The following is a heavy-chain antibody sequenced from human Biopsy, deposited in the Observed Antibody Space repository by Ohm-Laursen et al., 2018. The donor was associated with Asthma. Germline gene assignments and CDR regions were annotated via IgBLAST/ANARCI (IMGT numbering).Heavy chain of an antibody. V-gene: IGHV3-7*03. D-gene: IGHD3-3*02. CDR3: SRTIHLWSPYLDEHYQL. Sequence: SLRLSCSASGFTFDDYCMSWVRQVPGQGLEWVANIKHDGSEKSHVDSLKGRFTISRDNANNSQYLQLNILRAEDTAIYCCSRTIHLWSPYLDEHYQLWGQGTLVTVSS. CDR1: GFTFDDYC. J-gene: IGHJ1*01. CDR2: IKHDGSEK.